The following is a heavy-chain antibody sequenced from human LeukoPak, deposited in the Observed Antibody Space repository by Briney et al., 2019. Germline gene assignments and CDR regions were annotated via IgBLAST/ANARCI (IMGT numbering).Heavy chain of an antibody. D-gene: IGHD1-7*01. Sequence: GASVKVSCKASGYTFTGYYMHWVRQAPGQGLEWMGWINPNSGGTNYAQKFQGRVTMTRDTSISTAYMELSRLRSDDTAVYYCARDWRDDWNYAGDDYWGQGTLVTVSS. CDR1: GYTFTGYY. V-gene: IGHV1-2*02. J-gene: IGHJ4*02. CDR3: ARDWRDDWNYAGDDY. CDR2: INPNSGGT.